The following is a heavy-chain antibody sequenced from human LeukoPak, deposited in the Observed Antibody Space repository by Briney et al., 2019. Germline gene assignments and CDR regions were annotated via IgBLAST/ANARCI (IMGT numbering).Heavy chain of an antibody. D-gene: IGHD3-3*01. V-gene: IGHV3-7*01. Sequence: PGGSLRLSCAASGFTFSSYWMSWVRQAPGKGLEWVANIKQDGSEKYYVGSVKGRFTISRDNAKNSLYLQMNSLRAGDTAVYYCARDHANYDFWSGYYTPYNWFDPWGQGTLVTVSS. CDR2: IKQDGSEK. J-gene: IGHJ5*02. CDR1: GFTFSSYW. CDR3: ARDHANYDFWSGYYTPYNWFDP.